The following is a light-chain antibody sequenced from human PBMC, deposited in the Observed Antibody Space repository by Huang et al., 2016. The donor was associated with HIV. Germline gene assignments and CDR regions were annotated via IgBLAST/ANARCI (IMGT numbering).Light chain of an antibody. Sequence: ENVLTQSPATLSLSPGERATLSCRASQSLTTLGWFQQKPGQAPRLLIYDASNRATGIPARFSGSGSGPDFTLTISSLEPEDFAVYYCQQRTTWPWTFGQGTRVEIK. V-gene: IGKV3-11*01. CDR1: QSLTT. CDR2: DAS. J-gene: IGKJ1*01. CDR3: QQRTTWPWT.